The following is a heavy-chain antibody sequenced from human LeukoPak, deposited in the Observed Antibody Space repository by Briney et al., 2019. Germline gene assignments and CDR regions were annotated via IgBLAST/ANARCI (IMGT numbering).Heavy chain of an antibody. CDR1: GGPFSGYY. D-gene: IGHD4-11*01. J-gene: IGHJ4*02. CDR3: ARGYYSNPDY. CDR2: INHSGST. Sequence: SETLPLTCAVYGGPFSGYYWSWIRQPPGKGLEWIGEINHSGSTNYNPSLKSRVTISVDTSKNQFSLKLSSVTAADTAVYYCARGYYSNPDYWGQGTLVTVSS. V-gene: IGHV4-34*01.